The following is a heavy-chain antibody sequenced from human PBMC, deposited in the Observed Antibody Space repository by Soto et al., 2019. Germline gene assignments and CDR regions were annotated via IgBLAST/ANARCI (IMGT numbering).Heavy chain of an antibody. Sequence: QVQLVQSGAEVKKPGSSVKVSCKASGGTFSSYAISWVRQAPGQGLEWMGGIIPIFGTANYAQKFQGRVTITADESTSTAYMELSSLRSEDTAVYYCARVTYYGSGARNYYGMDVWGQGTTVTVSS. D-gene: IGHD3-10*01. CDR2: IIPIFGTA. CDR3: ARVTYYGSGARNYYGMDV. CDR1: GGTFSSYA. V-gene: IGHV1-69*01. J-gene: IGHJ6*02.